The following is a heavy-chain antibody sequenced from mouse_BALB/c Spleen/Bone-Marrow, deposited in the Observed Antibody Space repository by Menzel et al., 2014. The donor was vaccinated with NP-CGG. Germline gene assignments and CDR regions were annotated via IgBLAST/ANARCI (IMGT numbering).Heavy chain of an antibody. J-gene: IGHJ4*01. V-gene: IGHV5-17*02. CDR1: GFTFSSFG. CDR2: ISSGSSTI. CDR3: ARSLLRLSYAMDY. D-gene: IGHD1-2*01. Sequence: EVKLVESGGGLVQPGGSRKLSCAASGFTFSSFGMHWVRRAPEKGLEWVAYISSGSSTIYYADTVKGRFTISRDNPKNTLFLQMTSLRSEDTAMYYCARSLLRLSYAMDYWGQGTSVTVSS.